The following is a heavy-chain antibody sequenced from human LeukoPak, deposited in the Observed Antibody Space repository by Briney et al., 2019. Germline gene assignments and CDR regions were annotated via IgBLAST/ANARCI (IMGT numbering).Heavy chain of an antibody. CDR1: GFTFSSQL. CDR2: IYQDGREK. D-gene: IGHD6-13*01. V-gene: IGHV3-7*01. CDR3: ASERPSSSWYDY. J-gene: IGHJ4*02. Sequence: GGSLRLSCAASGFTFSSQLMTWVRQAPGKGLEGVANIYQDGREKYYASSVRGRFTISRDNAKNSLYLQMDSLRAEDTGVYYCASERPSSSWYDYWGQGTLVTVSS.